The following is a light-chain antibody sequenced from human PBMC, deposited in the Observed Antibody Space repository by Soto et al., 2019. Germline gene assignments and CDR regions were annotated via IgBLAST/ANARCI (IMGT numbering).Light chain of an antibody. V-gene: IGLV2-11*01. J-gene: IGLJ1*01. CDR1: SSDVGGYSY. CDR2: DVT. CDR3: CSYTGSYSYV. Sequence: QSALTRHHSVSGSPGQSVTISCTGTSSDVGGYSYVSWYQQHPGKAPQLIIYDVTERPSGVPDRFSGSKSGNTASLTISGLQAEDEADYYCCSYTGSYSYVFGIGTKVTVL.